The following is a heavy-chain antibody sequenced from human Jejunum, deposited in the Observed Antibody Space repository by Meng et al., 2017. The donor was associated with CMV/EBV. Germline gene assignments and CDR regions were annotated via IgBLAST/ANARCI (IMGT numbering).Heavy chain of an antibody. V-gene: IGHV3-23*01. Sequence: FAASGFTFSNSGMSWVRQAPGKGLECVSAISDSGRTTDYADSVKGRFTISRDNSKNTLYLLMNSLRAEDTAVYYCAKNFYGSGSYYWGQGTLVTVSS. CDR2: ISDSGRTT. CDR3: AKNFYGSGSYY. CDR1: GFTFSNSG. D-gene: IGHD3-10*01. J-gene: IGHJ4*02.